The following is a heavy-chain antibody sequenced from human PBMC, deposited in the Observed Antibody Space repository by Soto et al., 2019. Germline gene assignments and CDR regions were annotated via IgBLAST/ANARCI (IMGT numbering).Heavy chain of an antibody. CDR1: GFTFSSYA. V-gene: IGHV3-23*01. CDR3: AKDRVIAAAALFDY. CDR2: ISGSGGST. Sequence: GWSLRLSCAASGFTFSSYAMSWVRQAPGKGLEWVSAISGSGGSTYYADSAKGRFTISRDNSKNTLYLQMNSLRAGDTAVYYCAKDRVIAAAALFDYWGQGTLVTVSS. D-gene: IGHD6-13*01. J-gene: IGHJ4*02.